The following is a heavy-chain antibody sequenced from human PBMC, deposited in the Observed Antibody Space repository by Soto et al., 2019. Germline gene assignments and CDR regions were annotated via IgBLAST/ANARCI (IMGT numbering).Heavy chain of an antibody. CDR3: ASTMATMLPSADY. Sequence: QVQLAQSGAEVKKPGSSVEVSCKAPGGTFSSYAISWVRQAPGQGLEWMGGIIPIFGTANYAQKFQGRVTITADESTSTARTEMSSLRSEDTPVYYCASTMATMLPSADYWGQGTLVTVSS. CDR1: GGTFSSYA. V-gene: IGHV1-69*12. J-gene: IGHJ4*02. D-gene: IGHD5-12*01. CDR2: IIPIFGTA.